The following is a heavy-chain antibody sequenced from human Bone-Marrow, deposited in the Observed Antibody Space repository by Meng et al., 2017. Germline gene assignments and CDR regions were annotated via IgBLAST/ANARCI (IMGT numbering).Heavy chain of an antibody. D-gene: IGHD1-26*01. CDR1: GGSISSGGYY. J-gene: IGHJ4*02. V-gene: IGHV4-31*01. CDR2: IYYSGST. CDR3: TRVGYSGSRVTSYYFDY. Sequence: QVQWQEWGPGRAKPSHTLSLTCTVSGGSISSGGYYWSWIRQHPGKGLEWIGYIYYSGSTYYNPSLKSLVTISVDTSKNQFSLKLSSVTAADTAVYYCTRVGYSGSRVTSYYFDYWGQGTLVTVSS.